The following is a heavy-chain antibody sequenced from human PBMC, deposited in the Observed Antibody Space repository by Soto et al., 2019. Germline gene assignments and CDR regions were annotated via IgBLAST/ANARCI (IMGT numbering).Heavy chain of an antibody. Sequence: QVQLQESGPGLVKPSQTLSLTCTVSGASISSGGYYWSWIRQHPGKGLEWLGYVYHSGTSYYIPSLQSRLTMSIDASKNHLSLNLRSVTAADTAVYFCANVGQPSRPRMGSVDFWGQGIVVTVSS. CDR2: VYHSGTS. CDR3: ANVGQPSRPRMGSVDF. CDR1: GASISSGGYY. D-gene: IGHD2-8*01. J-gene: IGHJ4*02. V-gene: IGHV4-31*03.